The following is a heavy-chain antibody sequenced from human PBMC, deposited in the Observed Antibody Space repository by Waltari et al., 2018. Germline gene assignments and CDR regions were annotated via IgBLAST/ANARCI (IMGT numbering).Heavy chain of an antibody. CDR2: IDKSGST. CDR1: GGSLDRGYSY. CDR3: AREATYRFVYYGLDV. J-gene: IGHJ6*02. Sequence: QVQLQESGPRLVKPSQTLSLTCSVSGGSLDRGYSYWSWVRQPAGKGLEWIGRIDKSGSTTYNPSLDSRVSISLDTSKKQIFLKLASVTAADTAIYFCAREATYRFVYYGLDVWGQGTTVTVSS. V-gene: IGHV4-61*02. D-gene: IGHD3-16*02.